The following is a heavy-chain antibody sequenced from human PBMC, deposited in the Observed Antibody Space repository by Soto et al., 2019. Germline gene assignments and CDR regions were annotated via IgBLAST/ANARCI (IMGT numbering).Heavy chain of an antibody. V-gene: IGHV3-30-3*01. CDR3: ARDQGGTTLYYHGMDV. J-gene: IGHJ6*02. CDR1: GFTFSSYA. CDR2: ISYDGSNK. Sequence: QVQLVESGGGVVQPGRSLRLSCAASGFTFSSYAMHWVRQAPGKGLEWVALISYDGSNKYYADSVKGRFTISRDNSENTLYLQMNSLRPEDTAVYHCARDQGGTTLYYHGMDVWGQGTTVTVSS. D-gene: IGHD1-7*01.